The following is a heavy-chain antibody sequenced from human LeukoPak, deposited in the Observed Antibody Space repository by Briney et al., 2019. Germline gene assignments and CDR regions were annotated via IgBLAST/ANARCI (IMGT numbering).Heavy chain of an antibody. D-gene: IGHD2-15*01. Sequence: GGSLRLSCAASGFTFTTYWMSWVRQAPGKGLEWVSAITGSGGSTYFPDSVKGRFTISRDNSKNTLYLQMNSLRAEDTAVYYCAKSRPRLLLGFDYWGQGTLVTVSS. CDR3: AKSRPRLLLGFDY. CDR1: GFTFTTYW. V-gene: IGHV3-23*01. J-gene: IGHJ4*02. CDR2: ITGSGGST.